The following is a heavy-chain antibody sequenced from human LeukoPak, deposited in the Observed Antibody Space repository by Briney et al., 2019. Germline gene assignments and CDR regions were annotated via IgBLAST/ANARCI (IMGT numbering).Heavy chain of an antibody. CDR2: IYHSGST. CDR1: GASISSSNW. V-gene: IGHV4-4*02. D-gene: IGHD6-19*01. Sequence: SETLSLTCVVSGASISSSNWWNWVRQPPGKGLEWIGEIYHSGSTNYNPSLKSRLTISVDKSKNQFSLKLSSVTAADTAVYYCAREGRYSSGWYARTFDYWGQGTLVTVSS. J-gene: IGHJ4*02. CDR3: AREGRYSSGWYARTFDY.